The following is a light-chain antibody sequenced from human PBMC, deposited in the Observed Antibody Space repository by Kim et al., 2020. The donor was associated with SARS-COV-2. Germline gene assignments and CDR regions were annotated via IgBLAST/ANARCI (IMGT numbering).Light chain of an antibody. Sequence: NFMLVQPQSVAGSLGKTVTIPCTRSSGSIANNYVQWYQQRPGQSPTNVIYEDDQRPSGVPDRFSGSIDLSSNSASLTISGLKTEDEADYYCQSYGTSRVVGGGTKVTVL. J-gene: IGLJ2*01. CDR3: QSYGTSRV. CDR2: EDD. CDR1: SGSIANNY. V-gene: IGLV6-57*01.